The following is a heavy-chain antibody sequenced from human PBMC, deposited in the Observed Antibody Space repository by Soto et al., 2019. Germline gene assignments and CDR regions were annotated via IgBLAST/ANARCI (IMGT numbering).Heavy chain of an antibody. J-gene: IGHJ4*02. Sequence: QVQLVQSGAEVKKPGSSVKVSCKASVGTFSSYAISWVRQAPGQGLEWMGGIIPIFGTANYAQKFQGRVTITADESTSTAYMELSRLRSEDTAVYYFATARGFKTQNFDYWGQGTLVTVSS. CDR1: VGTFSSYA. CDR3: ATARGFKTQNFDY. CDR2: IIPIFGTA. D-gene: IGHD5-12*01. V-gene: IGHV1-69*12.